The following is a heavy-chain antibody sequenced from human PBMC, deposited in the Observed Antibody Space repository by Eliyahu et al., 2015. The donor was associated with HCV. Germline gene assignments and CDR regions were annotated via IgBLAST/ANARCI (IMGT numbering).Heavy chain of an antibody. J-gene: IGHJ4*02. V-gene: IGHV3-23*01. CDR2: ISSRDAGT. CDR3: AKESFGTTDF. CDR1: GFIFRNYA. D-gene: IGHD1-1*01. Sequence: EVQLLESGGGLVQTGGSLRLSCAGSGFIFRNYAMSWVRXAPGKGLEWVSSISSRDAGTYYADSVKGRFTISRDNSXNTLYLQMNSLRTEDTAVYYCAKESFGTTDFWGRGTLVTVSS.